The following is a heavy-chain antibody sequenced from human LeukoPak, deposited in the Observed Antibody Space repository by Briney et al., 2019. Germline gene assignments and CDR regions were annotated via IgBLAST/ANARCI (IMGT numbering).Heavy chain of an antibody. Sequence: SVKVSCKASGGTFSSYAISWVRQAPGQGLEWMGRIIPILGIANYAQEFQGRVTITADKSTSTAYMELSSLRSEDTAVYYCASWPRTGGRDSSSFIDYWGQGTLVTVSS. CDR2: IIPILGIA. J-gene: IGHJ4*02. CDR1: GGTFSSYA. CDR3: ASWPRTGGRDSSSFIDY. V-gene: IGHV1-69*04. D-gene: IGHD6-6*01.